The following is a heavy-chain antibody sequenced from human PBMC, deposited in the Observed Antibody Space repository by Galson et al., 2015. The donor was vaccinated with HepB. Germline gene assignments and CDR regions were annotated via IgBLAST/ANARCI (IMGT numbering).Heavy chain of an antibody. D-gene: IGHD2-2*01. Sequence: CKASGYTFTSYDISWVRQAPGQGLEWMGSISGHNGNTKYAQKVQGRVTLTTDTSTSTAYMELRSLRSDDMAVYYCARAAYANWYSDLWGRGTLVTVSS. CDR2: ISGHNGNT. CDR3: ARAAYANWYSDL. J-gene: IGHJ2*01. V-gene: IGHV1-18*03. CDR1: GYTFTSYD.